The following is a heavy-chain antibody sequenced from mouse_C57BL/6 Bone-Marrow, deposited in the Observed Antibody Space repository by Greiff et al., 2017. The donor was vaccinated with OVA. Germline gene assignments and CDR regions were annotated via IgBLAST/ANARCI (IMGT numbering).Heavy chain of an antibody. Sequence: EVQLQQSGPELVKPGASVKISCKASGYSFTDYNMNWVKQSNGKSLEWIGVINPNYGTTSYNQKFKGQATLTVDQSSNTAYMQLNSLTSEDSAGYYCARDDYDKSYWYVDVWGTGTTVTVSS. J-gene: IGHJ1*03. CDR3: ARDDYDKSYWYVDV. CDR1: GYSFTDYN. D-gene: IGHD2-4*01. CDR2: INPNYGTT. V-gene: IGHV1-39*01.